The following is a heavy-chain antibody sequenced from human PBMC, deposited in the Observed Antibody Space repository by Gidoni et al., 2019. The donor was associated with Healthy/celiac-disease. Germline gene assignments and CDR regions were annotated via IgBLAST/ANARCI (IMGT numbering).Heavy chain of an antibody. D-gene: IGHD6-19*01. Sequence: QVQLQQSGPGLVKPSQTLSLTCALSGDSVHSNRAAWTWIRQSPSSGLEWVGRTYYRSKWYYEYAVSVKSRITIHPDTSKNQFSLQLNSVTPEDTAVYYCARWVGGLYSSGWYSFDYWGQGTLVTVSS. CDR3: ARWVGGLYSSGWYSFDY. V-gene: IGHV6-1*01. CDR2: TYYRSKWYY. J-gene: IGHJ4*02. CDR1: GDSVHSNRAA.